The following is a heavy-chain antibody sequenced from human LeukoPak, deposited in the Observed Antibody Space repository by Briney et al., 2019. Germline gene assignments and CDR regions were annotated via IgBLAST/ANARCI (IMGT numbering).Heavy chain of an antibody. CDR2: IYSDNT. D-gene: IGHD6-13*01. J-gene: IGHJ5*02. CDR3: ARVMGYSCRGGFDP. CDR1: GFTVSSNS. Sequence: GGSLRLSCTVSGFTVSSNSMSWVRQAPGKGLEWVSFIYSDNTHYSDSVKGRFTISRDNSKNTLYLQMNSLRAEDTAVYYCARVMGYSCRGGFDPWGQGTLVTVSS. V-gene: IGHV3-53*01.